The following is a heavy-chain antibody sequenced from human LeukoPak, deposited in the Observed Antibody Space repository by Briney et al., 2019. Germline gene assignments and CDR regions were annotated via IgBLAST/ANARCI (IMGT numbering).Heavy chain of an antibody. D-gene: IGHD2-2*01. V-gene: IGHV1-8*03. J-gene: IGHJ5*02. Sequence: ASVKVSCKASGYTFTSYGINWVRQATGQGLEWMGWMNPNSGNTGYAQKFQGRVTITRNTSISTAYMELSSLRSEDTAVYYCARGGIPNIVVVPAASNWFDPWGQGTLVTVSS. CDR1: GYTFTSYG. CDR3: ARGGIPNIVVVPAASNWFDP. CDR2: MNPNSGNT.